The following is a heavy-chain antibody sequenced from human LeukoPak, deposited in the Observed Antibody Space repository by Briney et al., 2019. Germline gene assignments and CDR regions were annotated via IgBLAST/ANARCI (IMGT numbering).Heavy chain of an antibody. J-gene: IGHJ4*01. D-gene: IGHD2-2*01. V-gene: IGHV3-23*01. CDR2: ISGSGGST. CDR3: AKNGPVQFVIGPAGNL. CDR1: GFTFSSYA. Sequence: PGGSLRLSCAASGFTFSSYAMSWVRQAPGKELEWVSAISGSGGSTYYADSVKGRFTISRDNSKNTLYLQMNSLRAEDTAVYYRAKNGPVQFVIGPAGNLWGQGTLVNGSS.